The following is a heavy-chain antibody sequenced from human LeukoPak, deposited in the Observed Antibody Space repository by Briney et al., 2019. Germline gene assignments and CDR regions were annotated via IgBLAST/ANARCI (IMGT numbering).Heavy chain of an antibody. J-gene: IGHJ4*02. D-gene: IGHD6-19*01. Sequence: SETLSLTCTVSGYSISDGYYWGWIRQPPGKGLEWIGTIYHSGSTYYNPSLKSRVTISVDTSTNQFSLKLISVTAADTAAYYCARRSGIAVAGAFDYWGQGTLVTVSS. CDR2: IYHSGST. V-gene: IGHV4-38-2*02. CDR3: ARRSGIAVAGAFDY. CDR1: GYSISDGYY.